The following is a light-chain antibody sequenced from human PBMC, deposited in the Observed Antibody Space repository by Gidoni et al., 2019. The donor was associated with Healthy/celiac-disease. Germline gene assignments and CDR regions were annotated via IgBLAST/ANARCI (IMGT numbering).Light chain of an antibody. Sequence: EIVMTQSPATLSVSPGERATLSCRASQSVSSNLACYQQKPGQAPRLLSYGASTRATGIPARFSGSRSGTEFTLTISSLQSEDFAVYYCQQYNNWHTFXQXTRLEIK. V-gene: IGKV3-15*01. CDR1: QSVSSN. CDR2: GAS. CDR3: QQYNNWHT. J-gene: IGKJ5*01.